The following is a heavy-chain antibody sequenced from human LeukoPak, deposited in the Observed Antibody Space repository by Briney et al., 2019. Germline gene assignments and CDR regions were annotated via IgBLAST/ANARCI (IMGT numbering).Heavy chain of an antibody. V-gene: IGHV1-18*01. CDR2: ISTSNGAI. CDR1: DYTFSNYG. CDR3: ARGRAQLRSYYGEAGDY. J-gene: IGHJ4*02. Sequence: ASVKVSCKTSDYTFSNYGISWVRQAPGQGLEWMGWISTSNGAISYAQNFQDRVTMTTDTSTSTAYMELRSLRSDDTAVYYCARGRAQLRSYYGEAGDYWGQGTLVTVSS. D-gene: IGHD1-26*01.